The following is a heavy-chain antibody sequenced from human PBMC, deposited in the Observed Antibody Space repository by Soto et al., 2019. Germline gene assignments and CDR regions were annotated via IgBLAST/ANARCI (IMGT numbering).Heavy chain of an antibody. CDR2: LYDVDGT. D-gene: IGHD1-1*01. CDR3: ASWHEREHAYDV. Sequence: DVQLVESGGGLIQPGESLRLSCAAFGLTVSGKKYVAWVRQAPGKGLEWISALYDVDGTYYADSVKGRFTTSTASSKTTVYLQMNGLRPDDTAVYYCASWHEREHAYDVWGRGTTVTVSS. CDR1: GLTVSGKKY. J-gene: IGHJ3*01. V-gene: IGHV3-53*01.